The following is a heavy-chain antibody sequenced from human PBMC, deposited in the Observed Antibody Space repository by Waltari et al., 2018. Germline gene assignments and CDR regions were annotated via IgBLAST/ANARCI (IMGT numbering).Heavy chain of an antibody. J-gene: IGHJ5*02. CDR3: ARLYDASAYYNTYLDP. Sequence: QVQLVQSGAEVRKPGASVKVSCKASGYTFSTYGIAWVRQARGQGLEWMGGILVYDGEKKDAREFEGRLTVTTDTSTNTAHMELRSLRSDDTAVYYCARLYDASAYYNTYLDPWGQGALVTVSS. CDR2: ILVYDGEK. D-gene: IGHD3-22*01. V-gene: IGHV1-18*01. CDR1: GYTFSTYG.